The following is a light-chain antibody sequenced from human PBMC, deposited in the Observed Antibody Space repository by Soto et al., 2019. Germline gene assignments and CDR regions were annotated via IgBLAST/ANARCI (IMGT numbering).Light chain of an antibody. Sequence: DIQLTQSPSSVSASVGDRITITCRASQGVSNWLAWYQQKPGRAPNLLIYATSSLHSGVPSRFSGSGSGTDFTLTISSLQAEDFATYYCQQAVSFPLTFGPGTKLYIK. CDR1: QGVSNW. V-gene: IGKV1-12*01. J-gene: IGKJ3*01. CDR3: QQAVSFPLT. CDR2: ATS.